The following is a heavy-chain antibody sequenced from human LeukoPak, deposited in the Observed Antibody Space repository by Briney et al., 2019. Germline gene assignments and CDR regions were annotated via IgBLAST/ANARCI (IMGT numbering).Heavy chain of an antibody. D-gene: IGHD3-22*01. CDR2: IYTSGST. J-gene: IGHJ4*02. CDR3: AMWTSGYYYDY. Sequence: PSETLSLTCTVSGGSISIYYWSCIRQPAGKGLEWIGRIYTSGSTNYNPSLKSRVTISVDKSKNQFSLKLSSVTAADTAVYYCAMWTSGYYYDYWGQGTLVTVSS. CDR1: GGSISIYY. V-gene: IGHV4-4*07.